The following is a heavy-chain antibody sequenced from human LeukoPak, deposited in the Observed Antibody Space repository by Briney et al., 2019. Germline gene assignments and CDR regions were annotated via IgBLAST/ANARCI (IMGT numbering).Heavy chain of an antibody. CDR2: INPNSGGT. CDR1: GYTFTGYY. Sequence: ASVTVSCKASGYTFTGYYMHWVRQPPGQGLAWMGWINPNSGGTNYAQKFQGRVTMTRDTSISTAYMELSRLRSHDTAVYYCARGGYYGSGSTWTWGQGTLVTVSS. CDR3: ARGGYYGSGSTWT. D-gene: IGHD3-10*01. J-gene: IGHJ5*02. V-gene: IGHV1-2*02.